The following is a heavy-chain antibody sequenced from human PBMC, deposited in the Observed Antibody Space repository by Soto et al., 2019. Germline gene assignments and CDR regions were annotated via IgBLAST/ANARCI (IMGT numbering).Heavy chain of an antibody. CDR2: ISSSSSYI. J-gene: IGHJ3*02. CDR1: GFTFSSYS. D-gene: IGHD6-6*01. V-gene: IGHV3-21*01. CDR3: ARFASTLKTSDI. Sequence: PGGSLRLSCAASGFTFSSYSMSWVRQAPGKGLEWVSSISSSSSYIYYADSVKGRLTISRDNAKNSLYLQMNSLRAEDTAVYYYARFASTLKTSDIWGKGTMVTVSS.